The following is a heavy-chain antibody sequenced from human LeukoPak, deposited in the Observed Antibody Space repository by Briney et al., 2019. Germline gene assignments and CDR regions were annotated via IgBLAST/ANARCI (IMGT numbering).Heavy chain of an antibody. V-gene: IGHV1-2*04. Sequence: ASVKVSCKASGYTFTGYYMHWVRQAPGQGLEWMGWTNPNSGGTNYAQKFQGWVTMTRDTSISTAYMELSRLRSDDTAVYYCAVGYCTNGVCYMGFDYWGQGTLVTVSS. D-gene: IGHD2-8*01. CDR2: TNPNSGGT. J-gene: IGHJ4*02. CDR1: GYTFTGYY. CDR3: AVGYCTNGVCYMGFDY.